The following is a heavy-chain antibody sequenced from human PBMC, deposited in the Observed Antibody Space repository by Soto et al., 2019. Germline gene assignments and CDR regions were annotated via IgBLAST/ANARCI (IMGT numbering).Heavy chain of an antibody. CDR2: ISYDGSNK. J-gene: IGHJ4*02. D-gene: IGHD6-13*01. CDR1: GFTFSSYG. Sequence: PGGSLRLSCAASGFTFSSYGMHWVRQAPGKGLEWVAVISYDGSNKYYADSVKGRFTISRDNSKNTLYLQMNSLRAEDTAVYYCAKVGQSAAGQAVPYYFDYWGQGTLVTVSS. V-gene: IGHV3-30*18. CDR3: AKVGQSAAGQAVPYYFDY.